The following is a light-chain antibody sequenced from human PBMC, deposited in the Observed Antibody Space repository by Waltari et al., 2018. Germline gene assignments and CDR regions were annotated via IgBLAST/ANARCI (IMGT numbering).Light chain of an antibody. J-gene: IGLJ2*01. CDR1: DIASRR. V-gene: IGLV3-21*01. CDR3: QVWDSSGDHVVA. CDR2: NDD. Sequence: SYVLSQPPSLSVAPGQTAKITCVGNDIASRRVNWYQQEPGQAPVVVIFNDDYRPSGIPERFSASNSGNTATLTISGVEDGDEADYYCQVWDSSGDHVVAFGGGTKLTVL.